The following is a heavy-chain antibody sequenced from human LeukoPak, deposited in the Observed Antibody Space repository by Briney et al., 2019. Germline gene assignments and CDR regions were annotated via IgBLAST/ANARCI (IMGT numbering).Heavy chain of an antibody. CDR2: IYYSGST. CDR1: GGSISSYY. V-gene: IGHV4-59*01. CDR3: GREFGNTARGASYSYYTYGMDV. Sequence: PSETLSLTCTVSGGSISSYYWSWIRQPPGKGLEWIGYIYYSGSTNYNTSLKSRVTISVDTPKNQFSLKLSSVTAADTAVYYWGREFGNTARGASYSYYTYGMDVWGQGTTVTVSS. D-gene: IGHD5-18*01. J-gene: IGHJ6*02.